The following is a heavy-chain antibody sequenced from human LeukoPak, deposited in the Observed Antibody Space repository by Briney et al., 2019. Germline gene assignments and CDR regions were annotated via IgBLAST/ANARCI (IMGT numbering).Heavy chain of an antibody. V-gene: IGHV3-23*01. CDR2: ISGSGGGT. J-gene: IGHJ6*02. CDR3: AKGIAAATSYAMDV. CDR1: GFAFSSYA. Sequence: GGSLRLSCAASGFAFSSYAMTWVRQAPGKGLEWISAISGSGGGTYYADSVKGRFTISRDNSKNTLYLQMNSLRAEDTAVYYCAKGIAAATSYAMDVWGQGTTVTVSS. D-gene: IGHD6-13*01.